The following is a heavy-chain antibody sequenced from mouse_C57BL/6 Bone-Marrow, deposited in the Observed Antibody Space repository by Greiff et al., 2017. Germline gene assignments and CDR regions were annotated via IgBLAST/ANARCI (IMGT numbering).Heavy chain of an antibody. J-gene: IGHJ4*01. Sequence: EVQLQESGPGLVKPSHSLTLTCTVTGYSITSGYDWHWIRHFPGNKLEWMGYIRYSGSTNYNPSLKSRTSITHDTSKNHSFLKLNSVTTEDAATYYCGRDTTPDAMDYWGQGTSVTVSS. V-gene: IGHV3-1*01. D-gene: IGHD1-1*01. CDR2: IRYSGST. CDR1: GYSITSGYD. CDR3: GRDTTPDAMDY.